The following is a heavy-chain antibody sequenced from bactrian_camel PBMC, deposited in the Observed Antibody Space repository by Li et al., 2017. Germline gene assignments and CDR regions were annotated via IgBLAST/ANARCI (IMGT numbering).Heavy chain of an antibody. CDR2: INQDGSIT. Sequence: DVQLVESGGGLVQPGGSLRLSCVACGFTFSTYGMGWVRQDPGKEVEWVAGINQDGSITNYAESVKGRFTVSRDNANNTLYLQLNSLKPEDTAIYYCAKGNFLYSPTDPYWAQGTQVT. V-gene: IGHV3S40*01. CDR1: GFTFSTYG. D-gene: IGHD2*01. J-gene: IGHJ4*01. CDR3: AKGNFLYSPTDPY.